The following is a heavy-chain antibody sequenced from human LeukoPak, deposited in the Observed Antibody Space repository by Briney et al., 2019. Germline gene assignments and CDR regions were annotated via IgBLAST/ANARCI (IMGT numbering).Heavy chain of an antibody. CDR2: IYYSGST. Sequence: PSETLSLTCPVSGGSISSYYWSWIRQPPGKGLEWIGYIYYSGSTNYNPSLKSRVTISVDTSKNQFSLKLSSVTAADAAVYYCARDAYYYDSSGKITRWFDPWGQGTLVTVSS. CDR3: ARDAYYYDSSGKITRWFDP. D-gene: IGHD3-22*01. V-gene: IGHV4-59*01. J-gene: IGHJ5*02. CDR1: GGSISSYY.